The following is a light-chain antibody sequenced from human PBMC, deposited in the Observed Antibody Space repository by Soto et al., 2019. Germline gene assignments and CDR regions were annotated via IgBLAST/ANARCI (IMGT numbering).Light chain of an antibody. CDR3: QHDNSYRPLT. V-gene: IGKV1-39*01. Sequence: DIQMPQSPSTRSASVGDAVTIPCLASQTVSRYLNWYQQKPGKAPRLLIFSASTLQSGVPSRFSGSGSGTNFALTISSRQPEDEATYNYQHDNSYRPLTFGQGTRLEIK. CDR2: SAS. J-gene: IGKJ5*01. CDR1: QTVSRY.